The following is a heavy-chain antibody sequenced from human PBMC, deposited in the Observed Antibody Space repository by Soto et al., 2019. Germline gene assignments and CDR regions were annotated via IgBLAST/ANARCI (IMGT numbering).Heavy chain of an antibody. Sequence: EVQLVESGGGLVQPGGSLRLSCAASGFTFSNYAMHWVRQAPGKGLEYVSTISSNGGSTYYASSVKGRFTISRDNSKNTLYLQMGSLIAEVMAVYYCASSRDGYSFDYWGQGTLVTVSS. D-gene: IGHD4-4*01. CDR3: ASSRDGYSFDY. CDR1: GFTFSNYA. J-gene: IGHJ4*02. CDR2: ISSNGGST. V-gene: IGHV3-64*01.